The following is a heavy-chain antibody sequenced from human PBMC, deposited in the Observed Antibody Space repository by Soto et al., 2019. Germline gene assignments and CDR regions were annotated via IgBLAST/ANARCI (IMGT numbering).Heavy chain of an antibody. CDR2: ISRDGTTI. Sequence: QVQLVESGGGLVKPGGSLRLSCAASGFTFSDYYMNWIRQAPGKGLEWVSYISRDGTTIFYADSVKGRFTISRDNTKDSLYLQMNRLRAEDTAVYYCAREIIMVRGVSAHNWFDPWGQGTLVTVSS. CDR3: AREIIMVRGVSAHNWFDP. D-gene: IGHD3-10*01. V-gene: IGHV3-11*01. CDR1: GFTFSDYY. J-gene: IGHJ5*02.